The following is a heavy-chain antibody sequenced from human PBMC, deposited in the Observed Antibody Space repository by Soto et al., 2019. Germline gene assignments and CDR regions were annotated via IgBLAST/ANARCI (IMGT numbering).Heavy chain of an antibody. D-gene: IGHD2-2*02. J-gene: IGHJ6*02. Sequence: QVQLVESGGGVVQPGRSLRLSCAASGFTFSSYAMHWVRQAPGKGLEWVAVISYDGSNKYYVDSVKGRFTISRDNSKNTLYLQMNSLRAEDTAVYYCARGGYCSSTSCYTYYYYGMDVWGQGTTVTVSS. CDR1: GFTFSSYA. CDR3: ARGGYCSSTSCYTYYYYGMDV. V-gene: IGHV3-30-3*01. CDR2: ISYDGSNK.